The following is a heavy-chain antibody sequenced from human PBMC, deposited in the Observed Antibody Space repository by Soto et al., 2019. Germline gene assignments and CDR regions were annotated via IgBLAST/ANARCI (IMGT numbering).Heavy chain of an antibody. Sequence: QVQLVESGGGVVQPGRSLRVSCAASGFTFSIYAMHWVRQAPGTGLEWVAVISYDGTKTYYADSVKGRFTISRDNSKHTVYLQMNSVGDEDTAVYYCAKDRGPRRQWLLGRFDYWGQGTLVTGSP. CDR2: ISYDGTKT. J-gene: IGHJ4*02. V-gene: IGHV3-30*18. D-gene: IGHD6-19*01. CDR1: GFTFSIYA. CDR3: AKDRGPRRQWLLGRFDY.